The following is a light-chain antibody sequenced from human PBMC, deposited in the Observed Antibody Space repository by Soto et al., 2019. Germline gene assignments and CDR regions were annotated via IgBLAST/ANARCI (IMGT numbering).Light chain of an antibody. J-gene: IGKJ4*01. CDR1: QSISNN. CDR2: GAS. Sequence: EIVMTQSPATLSVSPGERATLSCRASQSISNNLAWYQQKPGQAPRLLIYGASTRATGIPARFSGSGSGTEFNLTISSLQSEDFAVYSCQHYNDLPLTFGGGTKVEIK. V-gene: IGKV3-15*01. CDR3: QHYNDLPLT.